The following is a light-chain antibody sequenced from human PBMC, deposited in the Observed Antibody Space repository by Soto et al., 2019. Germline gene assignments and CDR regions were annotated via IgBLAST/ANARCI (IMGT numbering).Light chain of an antibody. CDR1: QAISSH. CDR3: QHMRT. J-gene: IGKJ1*01. Sequence: DIQMTQSPSSLSASVGDRVTITCRASQAISSHLAWYQQKPGKAPKLLIYDASTLESGVPSRFSGGGSGTDFTLTISSLQPEDFGSYYCQHMRTFGQGTKVDI. CDR2: DAS. V-gene: IGKV1-9*01.